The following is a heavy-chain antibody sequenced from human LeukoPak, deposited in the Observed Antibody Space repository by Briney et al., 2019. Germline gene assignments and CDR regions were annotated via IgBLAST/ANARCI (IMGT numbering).Heavy chain of an antibody. D-gene: IGHD3-10*01. CDR3: ARGRSYYYGSGSYRGWFDP. CDR2: MNPNSGNT. J-gene: IGHJ5*02. CDR1: GYTFTSYD. Sequence: ASVKVSCKASGYTFTSYDINWVRQATGQGLEWMGWMNPNSGNTGYAQKFQGRVTMTRNTSISTAYMGLSSLRSEDTAVYYCARGRSYYYGSGSYRGWFDPWGQGTLVTVSS. V-gene: IGHV1-8*01.